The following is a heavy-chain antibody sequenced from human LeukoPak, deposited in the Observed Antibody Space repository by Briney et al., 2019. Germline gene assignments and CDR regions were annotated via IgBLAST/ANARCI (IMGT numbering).Heavy chain of an antibody. V-gene: IGHV3-23*01. CDR3: ASDYGSGSHDY. CDR2: ISGGGGST. Sequence: GGSLRLSCAASGFTFSSYAMNWVRQAPGKGLEWVSVISGGGGSTYYADSVKGRFTISRDNSKNTLYLQMNSLRAEDTAVYYCASDYGSGSHDYWGQGTLVTVSS. J-gene: IGHJ4*02. CDR1: GFTFSSYA. D-gene: IGHD3-10*01.